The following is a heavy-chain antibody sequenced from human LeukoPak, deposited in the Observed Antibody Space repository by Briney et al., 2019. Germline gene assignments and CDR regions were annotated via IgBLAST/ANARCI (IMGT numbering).Heavy chain of an antibody. J-gene: IGHJ3*02. CDR3: ARDMSLRKGRVGATLIAFDI. V-gene: IGHV3-30*04. D-gene: IGHD1-26*01. Sequence: GGSLRLSCAASGFTFSSYAMHWVSHAPGKGLEWVAIISYDGSNEYYADSVKGRFTISRDNSKNTLYLQMNSLRAEDTAVYYCARDMSLRKGRVGATLIAFDIWGQGTVVTVSS. CDR2: ISYDGSNE. CDR1: GFTFSSYA.